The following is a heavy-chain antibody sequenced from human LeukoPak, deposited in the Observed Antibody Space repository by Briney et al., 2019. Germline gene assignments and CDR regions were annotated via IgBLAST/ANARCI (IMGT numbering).Heavy chain of an antibody. Sequence: SETLSLTCTVSGGSISSGDYYWSWIRQPPGKGLEWIGYIYYSGSTYYNPSLKSRVTISVDTSKNQFSLKLSSVTAADTAVYYCAGYHYYDSSGYTYYFDYWGQGTLVTVSS. CDR2: IYYSGST. CDR3: AGYHYYDSSGYTYYFDY. D-gene: IGHD3-22*01. V-gene: IGHV4-30-4*08. CDR1: GGSISSGDYY. J-gene: IGHJ4*02.